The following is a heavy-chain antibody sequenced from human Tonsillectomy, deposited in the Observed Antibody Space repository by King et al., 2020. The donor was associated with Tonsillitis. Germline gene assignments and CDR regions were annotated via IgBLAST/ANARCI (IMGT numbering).Heavy chain of an antibody. Sequence: ITLKESGPTLVKPTQTLTLTCTFSGFSLSTAGVGLGWIRQPPGNALECLAVIYWDDDLRYSPSLKSRLTITKYTSKNQVVLTVTNMDPVDKATYYCDHSIGYGSGSPPAFRWFDPWGQGTLVTVSS. CDR2: IYWDDDL. J-gene: IGHJ5*02. CDR1: GFSLSTAGVG. CDR3: DHSIGYGSGSPPAFRWFDP. D-gene: IGHD3-10*01. V-gene: IGHV2-5*02.